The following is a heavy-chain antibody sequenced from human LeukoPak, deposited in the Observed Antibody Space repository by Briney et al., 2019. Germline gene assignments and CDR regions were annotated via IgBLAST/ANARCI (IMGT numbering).Heavy chain of an antibody. V-gene: IGHV4-34*01. CDR3: ARDRGQLWEYYFDY. D-gene: IGHD5-18*01. Sequence: SETLSLTCAVYGGSFSGYYWSWIRQPPGKGLEWIGEINHSGSTNYNPSLKSRVTISVDTSKNQFSLKLSSVTAADTAVYYCARDRGQLWEYYFDYWGQGTLVTVSS. CDR2: INHSGST. CDR1: GGSFSGYY. J-gene: IGHJ4*02.